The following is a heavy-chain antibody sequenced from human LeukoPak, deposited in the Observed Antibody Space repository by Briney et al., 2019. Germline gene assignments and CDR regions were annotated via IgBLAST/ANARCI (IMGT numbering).Heavy chain of an antibody. D-gene: IGHD3-3*01. J-gene: IGHJ6*02. CDR2: ISSSSSTI. Sequence: GSLRLSCAASGFTFSSYSMNWVRQAPGKGLEWVSYISSSSSTIYYADSVKGRFTISRDNAKNSLYLQMNSLRAEDTAVYYCARDRVTIFGVIYGMDVWGQGTTVTVSS. V-gene: IGHV3-48*01. CDR1: GFTFSSYS. CDR3: ARDRVTIFGVIYGMDV.